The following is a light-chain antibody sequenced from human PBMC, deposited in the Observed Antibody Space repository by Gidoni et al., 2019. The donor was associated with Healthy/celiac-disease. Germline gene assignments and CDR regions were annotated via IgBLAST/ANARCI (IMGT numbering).Light chain of an antibody. J-gene: IGKJ1*01. CDR1: QSVSSN. V-gene: IGKV3-15*01. Sequence: EIVMTQSLATLSVSPGERATLSCRASQSVSSNLAWYQQKPGQSPRLLIYGASTRATGIPARCSGSGSGTEFTRTISSLQYEDFAVYYCQQYNKWPPWTFGQGTKVEIK. CDR2: GAS. CDR3: QQYNKWPPWT.